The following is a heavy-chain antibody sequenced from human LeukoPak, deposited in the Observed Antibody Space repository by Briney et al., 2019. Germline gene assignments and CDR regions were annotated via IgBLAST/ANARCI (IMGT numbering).Heavy chain of an antibody. V-gene: IGHV3-11*01. D-gene: IGHD2-8*01. CDR3: ARDQKNRFVLMVYASGVDY. Sequence: GGSLRLSCAASGFTFSDYYMSWIRQAPGKGLEWVSYISSSGSTIYYADSVKGRFTISRDNAKNSLYLQMNSLRAEDTAVYYCARDQKNRFVLMVYASGVDYWGQGTLVTVSS. CDR1: GFTFSDYY. CDR2: ISSSGSTI. J-gene: IGHJ4*02.